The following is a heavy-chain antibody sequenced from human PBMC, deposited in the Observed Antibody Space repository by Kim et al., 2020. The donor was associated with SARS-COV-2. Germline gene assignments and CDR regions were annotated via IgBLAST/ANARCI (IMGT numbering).Heavy chain of an antibody. Sequence: GGSLRLSCAASGFTFTTYAMSWVRQTPGKGLEWVSAISSSGDSTYYADSVKGRFTISRDNSKNTLYLQMNSLRSEDTAVYYCTKDEPISIFGVLVVRDAEYFQHWGQGTLVTVSS. CDR3: TKDEPISIFGVLVVRDAEYFQH. V-gene: IGHV3-23*01. CDR1: GFTFTTYA. CDR2: ISSSGDST. J-gene: IGHJ1*01. D-gene: IGHD3-3*01.